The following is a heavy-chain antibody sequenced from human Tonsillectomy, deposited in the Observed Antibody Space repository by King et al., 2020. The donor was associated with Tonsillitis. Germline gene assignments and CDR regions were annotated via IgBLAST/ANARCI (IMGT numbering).Heavy chain of an antibody. Sequence: QLVQSGAEVKKPGASVKVSCKAFGYTFTGYYMHWVRQAPGQGLEWMGWINPHSGGTNNAQKFQGRVTMTRDTSISTAYMELSRLRSDDTAVYYCARARLYGSTVDYWGQGTLVTVSS. CDR2: INPHSGGT. D-gene: IGHD1-26*01. V-gene: IGHV1-2*02. CDR1: GYTFTGYY. CDR3: ARARLYGSTVDY. J-gene: IGHJ4*02.